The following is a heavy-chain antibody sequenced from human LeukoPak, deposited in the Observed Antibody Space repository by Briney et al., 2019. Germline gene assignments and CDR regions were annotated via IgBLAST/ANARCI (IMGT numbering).Heavy chain of an antibody. CDR2: IRYDGSNK. Sequence: GGSLRLSCAASGFTFSSYGMHWVRQAPGQGLEWVAFIRYDGSNKYYADSVKGRFTISRDNSKNTLYLQMNSLRAEDTAVYYCARDRESLLDYYYYYMDVWGKGTTVTVSS. J-gene: IGHJ6*03. V-gene: IGHV3-30*02. D-gene: IGHD3-3*02. CDR1: GFTFSSYG. CDR3: ARDRESLLDYYYYYMDV.